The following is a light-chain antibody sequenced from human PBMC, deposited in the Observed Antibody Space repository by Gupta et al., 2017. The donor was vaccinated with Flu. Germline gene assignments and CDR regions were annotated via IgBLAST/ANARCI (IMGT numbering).Light chain of an antibody. V-gene: IGLV2-14*01. CDR3: SSYATTDTLV. Sequence: TRSDIGDYKDVSWDQQFPGKAPKLIIFEVTNRPSGVSSRFSGSKSGNTASLTISGLQAADEADYFCSSYATTDTLVFGSGTTVTV. CDR1: RSDIGDYKD. CDR2: EVT. J-gene: IGLJ1*01.